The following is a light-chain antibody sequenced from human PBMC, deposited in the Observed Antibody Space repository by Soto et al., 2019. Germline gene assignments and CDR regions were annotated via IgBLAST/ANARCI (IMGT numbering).Light chain of an antibody. CDR3: QQSYSTPRT. Sequence: DIQMTQSPSSLSASVGDRVTITCRASQSISNYLNWYQQKPGKAPKLLIYAASSLQSGVPSRFICGGYRTDFTRTVCSLQPEKFATYFCQQSYSTPRTFGQGPEVEI. CDR2: AAS. J-gene: IGKJ1*01. V-gene: IGKV1-39*01. CDR1: QSISNY.